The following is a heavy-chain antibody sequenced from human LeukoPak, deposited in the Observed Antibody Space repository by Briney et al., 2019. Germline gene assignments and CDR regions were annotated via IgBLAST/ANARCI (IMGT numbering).Heavy chain of an antibody. CDR3: ARLIRRFGVFNWFDP. CDR1: GFTFSSYW. V-gene: IGHV3-7*01. CDR2: IKQDGSEK. D-gene: IGHD3-10*01. Sequence: GGSLRLSCAASGFTFSSYWMSWVRQAPGKGLEWVANIKQDGSEKYYVDSVKGRFTISRDNAKNSLYLQMNSLRAEDTAVYYCARLIRRFGVFNWFDPWGQGTLVTVSS. J-gene: IGHJ5*02.